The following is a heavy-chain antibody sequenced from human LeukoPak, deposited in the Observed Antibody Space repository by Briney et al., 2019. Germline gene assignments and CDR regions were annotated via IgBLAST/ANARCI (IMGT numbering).Heavy chain of an antibody. CDR2: ISWDGGST. J-gene: IGHJ4*02. CDR1: GFTFDDYT. V-gene: IGHV3-43*01. CDR3: AKDSAESRGGHR. D-gene: IGHD3-10*01. Sequence: GGSLRLSCAASGFTFDDYTMHWVRQAPGKGLEWVSLISWDGGSTYYADSVKGRFTISRDNSKNSLYLQMNSLRTEDTALYYCAKDSAESRGGHRWGQGTLVTVSS.